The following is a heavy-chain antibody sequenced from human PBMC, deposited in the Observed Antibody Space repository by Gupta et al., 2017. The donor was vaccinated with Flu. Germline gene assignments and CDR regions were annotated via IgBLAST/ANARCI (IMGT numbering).Heavy chain of an antibody. CDR2: ISSDRSYI. D-gene: IGHD6-13*01. CDR3: ARGRKQQLFGCMDV. CDR1: GFNFNSYS. V-gene: IGHV3-21*01. J-gene: IGHJ6*02. Sequence: EVQLVESGGGLVKPGGSLRLSCAASGFNFNSYSMNWVRQAPGKGLEWVSSISSDRSYIYYADSVMGRCTISRDNAKNSLYLQMNILTAEDTAVYYCARGRKQQLFGCMDVWGQGTTVTVSS.